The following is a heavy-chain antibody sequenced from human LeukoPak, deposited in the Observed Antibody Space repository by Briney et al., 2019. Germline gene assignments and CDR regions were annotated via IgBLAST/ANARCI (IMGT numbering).Heavy chain of an antibody. Sequence: GGSLRLSCAVSEFTVYNSYMSWVRQAPGKGLEWVSIIYSGGDTFYVDSVKGRFTISRDKSKNTVYLQMNSLRAEDTAIYYCARNTSGFKLGDAFDIWGQGTMVTVSS. V-gene: IGHV3-53*01. CDR2: IYSGGDT. J-gene: IGHJ3*02. CDR1: EFTVYNSY. D-gene: IGHD3-22*01. CDR3: ARNTSGFKLGDAFDI.